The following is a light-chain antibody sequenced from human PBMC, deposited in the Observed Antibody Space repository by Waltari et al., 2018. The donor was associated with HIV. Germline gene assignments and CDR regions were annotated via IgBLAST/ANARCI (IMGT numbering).Light chain of an antibody. CDR2: AAS. CDR1: QDVGTF. V-gene: IGKV1-8*01. CDR3: QQYYAYPRT. J-gene: IGKJ1*01. Sequence: IRMTQSPSSISASTGHKTTVICRASQDVGTFVGWFQQKPGTAPKLLISAASKLQSGLPSRFSGNGSDTEFTLTINCLQSEDYATYYCQQYYAYPRTFGQGTRV.